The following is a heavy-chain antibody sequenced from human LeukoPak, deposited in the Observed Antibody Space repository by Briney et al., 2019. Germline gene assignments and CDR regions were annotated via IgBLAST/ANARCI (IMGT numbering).Heavy chain of an antibody. CDR3: ASAPRQASIGGLDY. D-gene: IGHD3-16*01. V-gene: IGHV4-39*02. Sequence: SETLSLTCTVSSGSISSSPYYWGRIRQPPGKGLEWIGAISNTGVTYYNPSLRSRVTIFADTSKNHFSLNLRSVTAADTALYYCASAPRQASIGGLDYWGQGTLVTVSS. CDR1: SGSISSSPYY. CDR2: ISNTGVT. J-gene: IGHJ4*02.